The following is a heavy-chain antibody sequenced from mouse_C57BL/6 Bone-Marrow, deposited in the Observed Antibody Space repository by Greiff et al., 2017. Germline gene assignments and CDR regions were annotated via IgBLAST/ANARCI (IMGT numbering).Heavy chain of an antibody. CDR1: GFSFNTYA. CDR2: IRSKSNNYAT. CDR3: VRRSYGNAMDY. J-gene: IGHJ4*01. Sequence: EVKVVESGGGLVQPKGSLKLSCAASGFSFNTYAMNWVRQAPGKGLEWVARIRSKSNNYATYYADSVKDRFTISRDDSESMLYLQMNNLKTEDTAMYYCVRRSYGNAMDYWGQGTSVTVSS. D-gene: IGHD1-1*01. V-gene: IGHV10-1*01.